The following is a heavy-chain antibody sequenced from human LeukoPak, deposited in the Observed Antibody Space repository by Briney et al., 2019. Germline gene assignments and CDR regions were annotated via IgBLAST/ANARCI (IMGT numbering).Heavy chain of an antibody. CDR2: TYYRSTWYN. V-gene: IGHV6-1*01. Sequence: SQTLSLTCAISGDSVSSNSVTWNWIRQSPSRGLEWLGRTYYRSTWYNDYAVSVGGRITVNPDTSKNQFSLHLNSVTPEDTAVYYCARRLAQYDCFDPWGQGILVTVSS. J-gene: IGHJ5*02. D-gene: IGHD3-9*01. CDR3: ARRLAQYDCFDP. CDR1: GDSVSSNSVT.